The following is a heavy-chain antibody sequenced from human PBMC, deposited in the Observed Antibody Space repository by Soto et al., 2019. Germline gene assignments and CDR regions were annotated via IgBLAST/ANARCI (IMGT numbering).Heavy chain of an antibody. CDR2: IYYSGST. CDR1: GGSISSYY. Sequence: SETLSLTCTVSGGSISSYYWSWIRQPPGKGLEWIGYIYYSGSTNYNPSLKSRVTISVDTSKNQFSLKLSSVTAADTAVYYCARTTYYYGSGNGMDVWGQGTTVTVSS. CDR3: ARTTYYYGSGNGMDV. D-gene: IGHD3-10*01. J-gene: IGHJ6*02. V-gene: IGHV4-59*01.